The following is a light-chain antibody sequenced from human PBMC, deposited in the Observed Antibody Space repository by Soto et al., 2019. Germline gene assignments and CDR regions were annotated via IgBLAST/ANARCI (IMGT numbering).Light chain of an antibody. J-gene: IGKJ1*01. Sequence: EIVMTQSPATLSVSPVERATLSCRASQSVSSNLAWYQQKPGQAPRLLIYGASTRATGIPARFSGSGSGTEFTLTISSLQSEDFAVYYCQQYNNWPWTFGQGTKVDNK. CDR1: QSVSSN. CDR3: QQYNNWPWT. V-gene: IGKV3-15*01. CDR2: GAS.